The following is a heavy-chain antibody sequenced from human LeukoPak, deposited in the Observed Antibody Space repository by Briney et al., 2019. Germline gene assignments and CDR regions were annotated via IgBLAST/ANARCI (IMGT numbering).Heavy chain of an antibody. J-gene: IGHJ3*02. CDR3: ARTGATNAFDI. D-gene: IGHD1-26*01. CDR1: GLTFNSYG. CDR2: IWSDGSND. Sequence: GGSLRLSCAASGLTFNSYGMHWVRQAPGKGLQWVAVIWSDGSNDYYADSVKGRFTVSRDNSKNTLYLQMNSLRAEDTAVYYCARTGATNAFDIWGQGTMVTVSS. V-gene: IGHV3-33*01.